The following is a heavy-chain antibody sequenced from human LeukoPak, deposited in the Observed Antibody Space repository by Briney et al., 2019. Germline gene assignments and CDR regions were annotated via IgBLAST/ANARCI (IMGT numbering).Heavy chain of an antibody. CDR1: GGSFSGYY. D-gene: IGHD2-8*01. Sequence: SETLSLTCAVYGGSFSGYYWSWIRQPPGKGLEWIGEINHSGSTNYNPSLKSRVTISVDTSKNQFSLKLSFVTAADTAVYYCARKVYAASLDYWGQGTLVTVSS. CDR3: ARKVYAASLDY. V-gene: IGHV4-34*01. CDR2: INHSGST. J-gene: IGHJ4*02.